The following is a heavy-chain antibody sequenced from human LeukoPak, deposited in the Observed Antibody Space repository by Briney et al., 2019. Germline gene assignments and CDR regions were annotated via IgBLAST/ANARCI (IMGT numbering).Heavy chain of an antibody. D-gene: IGHD3-10*01. CDR1: GYTFTGYY. CDR3: ARGRKGFYYGSGRVGDY. V-gene: IGHV1-2*02. J-gene: IGHJ4*02. CDR2: INPNSGGT. Sequence: ASVKVSCKASGYTFTGYYMHWVRQAPGQGLEWMGWINPNSGGTNYAQKFQGRVTMTRDTSISTAYMELSRLRSDDTAVYYCARGRKGFYYGSGRVGDYWGQGTLVTVSS.